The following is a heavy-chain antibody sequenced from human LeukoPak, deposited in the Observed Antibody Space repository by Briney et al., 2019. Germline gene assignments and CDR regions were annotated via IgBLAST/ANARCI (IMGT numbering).Heavy chain of an antibody. D-gene: IGHD3-10*01. CDR1: GYTFTSYY. J-gene: IGHJ5*02. V-gene: IGHV1-46*01. CDR2: INPSGGST. Sequence: ASVKVSCKASGYTFTSYYMHWVRQAPGQGLEWMGIINPSGGSTSYAQKFQGRVTMTRDTSTSTAYMELRSLRSDDTAVYYCASWAPLYGSGIIGWFDPWGQGTLVTVSS. CDR3: ASWAPLYGSGIIGWFDP.